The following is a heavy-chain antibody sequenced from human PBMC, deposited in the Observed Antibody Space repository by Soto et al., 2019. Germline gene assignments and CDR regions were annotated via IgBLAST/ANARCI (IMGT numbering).Heavy chain of an antibody. CDR3: ARGCSGGSCRSAY. D-gene: IGHD2-15*01. Sequence: ASVKVSCKTTGYSFTNYGINWVRPAPGQGLAWMGWISPFTGDTHYTQSLLGRSTVTTDTSTNTAYMELRSLRSADTAVYYYARGCSGGSCRSAYWGQGTLVTVSS. J-gene: IGHJ4*02. V-gene: IGHV1-18*04. CDR2: ISPFTGDT. CDR1: GYSFTNYG.